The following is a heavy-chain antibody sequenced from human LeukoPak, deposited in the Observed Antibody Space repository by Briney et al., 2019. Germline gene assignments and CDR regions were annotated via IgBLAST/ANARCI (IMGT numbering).Heavy chain of an antibody. D-gene: IGHD4-17*01. CDR1: GFTLSSDW. CDR3: ARDPAASLYGDHFDY. J-gene: IGHJ4*02. V-gene: IGHV3-30-3*01. Sequence: GGSLRLSCVVSGFTLSSDWMSWVRQAPGKGLEWVAVISYDGSNKYYADSVKGRFTISRDNSKNTLYLQMNSLRAEDTAVYYCARDPAASLYGDHFDYWGQGTLVTVSS. CDR2: ISYDGSNK.